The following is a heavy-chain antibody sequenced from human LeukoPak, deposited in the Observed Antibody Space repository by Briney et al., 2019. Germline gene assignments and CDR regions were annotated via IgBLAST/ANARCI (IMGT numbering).Heavy chain of an antibody. CDR3: AREGRWLRTNPYFDY. V-gene: IGHV1-69*05. J-gene: IGHJ4*02. CDR2: IIPIFGTA. CDR1: GGTFSSYA. Sequence: GASVKVSCKASGGTFSSYAISWVRQAPGQGLEWMGGIIPIFGTANYAQKFQGRVTITTDESTSTAYMELSSLRSEDTAVYYCAREGRWLRTNPYFDYWGQGTLVTVSS. D-gene: IGHD5-24*01.